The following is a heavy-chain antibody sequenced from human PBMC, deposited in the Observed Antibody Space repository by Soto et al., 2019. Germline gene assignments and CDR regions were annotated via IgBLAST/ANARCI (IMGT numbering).Heavy chain of an antibody. D-gene: IGHD2-2*01. CDR3: ARFSLGYCRSASCFDCFDP. CDR1: GYTFTSYG. V-gene: IGHV1-18*01. CDR2: ISAYNGNT. Sequence: ASVKVSCKASGYTFTSYGISWVRQAPGQGLEWMGWISAYNGNTNYAQRLQGRVTMTTDTSTSTAYMEVRSLRFDDTAVYYCARFSLGYCRSASCFDCFDPWGQGTLVTVSS. J-gene: IGHJ5*02.